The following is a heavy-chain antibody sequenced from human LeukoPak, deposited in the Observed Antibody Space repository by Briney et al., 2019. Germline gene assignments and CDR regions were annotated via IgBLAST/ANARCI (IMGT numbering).Heavy chain of an antibody. J-gene: IGHJ5*02. CDR2: ISAYNGNT. Sequence: ASVKVSCKASGYTFTSYGISWVRQAPGQGLEWMGWISAYNGNTNHAQELQGRVTMTTDTSTSTAYMELRSLRSDDTAVYYCARDALIAVAGMFDPWGQGTLVTVSS. CDR3: ARDALIAVAGMFDP. V-gene: IGHV1-18*01. CDR1: GYTFTSYG. D-gene: IGHD6-19*01.